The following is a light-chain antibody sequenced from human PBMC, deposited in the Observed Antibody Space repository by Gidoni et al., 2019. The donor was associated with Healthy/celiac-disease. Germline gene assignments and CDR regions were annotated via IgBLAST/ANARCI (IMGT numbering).Light chain of an antibody. V-gene: IGKV3-15*01. CDR1: QSVSSN. CDR2: GAS. CDR3: QQYNNWPPWT. Sequence: EIGMTQSPATLSVAPGERATLSCRASQSVSSNLAWYQQQPGQAPRLLIYGASTRATGIPARFIGSGSGTEFTLTISSLQSEDFAVYYCQQYNNWPPWTFGQGTQVEIK. J-gene: IGKJ1*01.